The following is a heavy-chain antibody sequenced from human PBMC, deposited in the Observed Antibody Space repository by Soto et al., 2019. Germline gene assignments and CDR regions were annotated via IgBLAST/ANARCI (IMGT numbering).Heavy chain of an antibody. J-gene: IGHJ4*02. CDR1: GFVLSSYS. Sequence: EVQLVEPGGGLVQPGGSLRLSCAASGFVLSSYSMSWVRQAPGKGLEWVSYIGTGTRTRYYADSVKGRFTISRDNGKNSLFRQMNSLRAEDTALYYCARSYSYGFGYWGQGTLVTVSS. V-gene: IGHV3-48*01. D-gene: IGHD5-18*01. CDR2: IGTGTRTR. CDR3: ARSYSYGFGY.